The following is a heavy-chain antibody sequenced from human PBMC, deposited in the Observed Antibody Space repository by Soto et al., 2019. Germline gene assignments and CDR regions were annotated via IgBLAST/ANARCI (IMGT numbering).Heavy chain of an antibody. V-gene: IGHV3-20*04. J-gene: IGHJ4*01. Sequence: EVQLVESGGDVVRPGRSLRLSCAASGFTFDDYGMSWVRQAPGKGLEWVSGINWNGGSTGYADSVKGRFTISRDNAKNSLYLQMNSLRAEDTALYYCARLYSSGWYGPGRYWGHGTLVTVSS. D-gene: IGHD6-19*01. CDR3: ARLYSSGWYGPGRY. CDR2: INWNGGST. CDR1: GFTFDDYG.